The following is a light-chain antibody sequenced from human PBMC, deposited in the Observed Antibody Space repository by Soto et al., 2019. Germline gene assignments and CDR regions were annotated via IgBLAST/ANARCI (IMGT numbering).Light chain of an antibody. Sequence: DIQMTQSPSTLSASVGDRVTITCRASQSIRSWLAWYQQKPGKAPKLLIYKASSLESGVPSRFSGSGSGTEFTLTIRSLQPDDFATYYCQQYNSYSWTFGQGTKVEIK. CDR2: KAS. CDR1: QSIRSW. J-gene: IGKJ1*01. CDR3: QQYNSYSWT. V-gene: IGKV1-5*03.